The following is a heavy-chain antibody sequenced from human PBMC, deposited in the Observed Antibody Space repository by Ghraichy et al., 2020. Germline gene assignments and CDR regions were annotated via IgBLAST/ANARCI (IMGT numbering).Heavy chain of an antibody. V-gene: IGHV1-18*01. J-gene: IGHJ3*02. Sequence: ASVKVSCKASGYTFTSYGISWVRQAPGQGLEWMGWISAYNGNTNYAQKLQGRVTMTTDTSTSTAYMELRSLRSDDTAVYYCAREERTEYKRMVGVRGQNDAFDIWGQGTMVTVSS. CDR3: AREERTEYKRMVGVRGQNDAFDI. CDR2: ISAYNGNT. CDR1: GYTFTSYG. D-gene: IGHD3-10*01.